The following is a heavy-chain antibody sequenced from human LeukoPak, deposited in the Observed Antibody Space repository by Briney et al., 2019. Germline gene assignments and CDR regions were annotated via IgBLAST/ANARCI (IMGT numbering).Heavy chain of an antibody. V-gene: IGHV4-59*08. CDR2: IYYSGST. Sequence: KASETLSLTCTVSGGSISSYYWSWVRQPPGKGLEWIGYIYYSGSTNYNPSLKSRVTISVDTSKNQFSLKLSSVTAADTAVYYCARPTTDSSGWYGGGAFDIWGQGTMVTVSS. J-gene: IGHJ3*02. CDR3: ARPTTDSSGWYGGGAFDI. D-gene: IGHD6-19*01. CDR1: GGSISSYY.